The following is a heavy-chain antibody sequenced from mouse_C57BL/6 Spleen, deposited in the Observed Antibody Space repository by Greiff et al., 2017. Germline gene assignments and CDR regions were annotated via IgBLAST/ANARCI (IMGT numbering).Heavy chain of an antibody. Sequence: EVQLQQSGPELVKPGASVKISCKASGYSFTGYYMNWVKQSPEKSLEWIGEINPSTGGTTYNQKFKAKATLTVDKSSSTAYMQLKSRTSEDSAVYYCARKAPTVVAPFAYWGQGTLVTVSA. V-gene: IGHV1-42*01. D-gene: IGHD1-1*01. CDR2: INPSTGGT. CDR3: ARKAPTVVAPFAY. J-gene: IGHJ3*01. CDR1: GYSFTGYY.